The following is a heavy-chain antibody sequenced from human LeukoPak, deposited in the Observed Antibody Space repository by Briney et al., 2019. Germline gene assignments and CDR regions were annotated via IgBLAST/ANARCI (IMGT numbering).Heavy chain of an antibody. CDR3: ARNFRVVRNWFDP. J-gene: IGHJ5*02. CDR1: GGSFGGYY. Sequence: SETLSLTCAVYGGSFGGYYWSWIRQPPGKGLEWIGSIYYSGSTYYNPSLKSRVTISVDTSKNQFSLKLSSVTAADTAVYYCARNFRVVRNWFDPWGQGTLVTVSS. V-gene: IGHV4-34*01. D-gene: IGHD2-15*01. CDR2: IYYSGST.